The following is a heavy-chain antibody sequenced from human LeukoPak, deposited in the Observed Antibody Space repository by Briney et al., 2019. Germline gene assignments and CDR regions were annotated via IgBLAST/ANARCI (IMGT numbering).Heavy chain of an antibody. D-gene: IGHD7-27*01. CDR3: ATDLGRFGSFDY. J-gene: IGHJ4*02. V-gene: IGHV1-24*01. Sequence: ASVKVSCKVSGYTLTELSMHWVRQAPGKGLEWMGGFDPEDGETIYAQKFQGRVTMTEDTSTDTAYMELSSLRSEDTAVYYCATDLGRFGSFDYWGQGTLVTVSS. CDR1: GYTLTELS. CDR2: FDPEDGET.